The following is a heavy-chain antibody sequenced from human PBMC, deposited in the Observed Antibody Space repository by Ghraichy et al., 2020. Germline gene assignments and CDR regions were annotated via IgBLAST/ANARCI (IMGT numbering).Heavy chain of an antibody. CDR2: ISGGGST. D-gene: IGHD6-13*01. CDR1: GFSVSSNY. V-gene: IGHV3-66*01. CDR3: ARERGGIAAAGTGYFDY. Sequence: LSLTCAASGFSVSSNYMTWVRQAPGKGLEWVSLISGGGSTFYADSVKGRFTISRDNSKNTVYLQMNSLRAEDTAVYYCARERGGIAAAGTGYFDYWGQGTLVTVSS. J-gene: IGHJ4*02.